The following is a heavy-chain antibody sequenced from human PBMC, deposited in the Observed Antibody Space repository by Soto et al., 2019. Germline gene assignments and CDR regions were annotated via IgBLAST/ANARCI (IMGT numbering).Heavy chain of an antibody. J-gene: IGHJ6*02. V-gene: IGHV1-18*01. Sequence: ASVKVSCKASGYTFTSYGISWVRQAPGQGLEWMGWISAYNGNTNYAHKLRGRVNMTTETSKSTAYMELRSLRSDDTAVYYCARILRSVYYGMDXWGQGTTVTVS. CDR1: GYTFTSYG. D-gene: IGHD1-26*01. CDR3: ARILRSVYYGMDX. CDR2: ISAYNGNT.